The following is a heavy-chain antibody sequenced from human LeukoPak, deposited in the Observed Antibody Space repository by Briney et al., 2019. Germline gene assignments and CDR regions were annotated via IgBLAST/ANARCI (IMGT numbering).Heavy chain of an antibody. J-gene: IGHJ6*03. CDR3: AREMVQLPTHMDV. D-gene: IGHD5-18*01. Sequence: SETLSLTCTVSGYSISSGYYWGWIRQPPGKGLEWIGSIYHSGSTYYNPSLKSRVTISVDTSKNQFSLKLSSVTAADTAVYYCAREMVQLPTHMDVWGKGTTVTVSS. V-gene: IGHV4-38-2*02. CDR2: IYHSGST. CDR1: GYSISSGYY.